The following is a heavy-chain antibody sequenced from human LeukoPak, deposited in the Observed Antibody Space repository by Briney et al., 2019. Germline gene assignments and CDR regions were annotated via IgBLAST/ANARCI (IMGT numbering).Heavy chain of an antibody. CDR2: ISPDGSKK. D-gene: IGHD5-18*01. J-gene: IGHJ6*02. CDR1: GFIFSGYG. Sequence: GGSLRLSCAASGFIFSGYGMHWVRQAPGKGLEWVAVISPDGSKKDYVDSVKGRFTLSRDNSKNTLFLHMNSPTTEDTAVYYCTRGPIHLWLYYGMDVWGQGTTVIVSS. CDR3: TRGPIHLWLYYGMDV. V-gene: IGHV3-30*03.